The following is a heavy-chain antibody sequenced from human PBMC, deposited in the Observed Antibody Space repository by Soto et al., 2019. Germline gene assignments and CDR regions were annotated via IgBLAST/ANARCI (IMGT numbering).Heavy chain of an antibody. J-gene: IGHJ1*01. Sequence: GGSLRLSCAASGFTFSNAWMSWVRQAPGKGLEWVGRIKSKTDGGTTDYAAPEKGRFTISRDDSKNTLYLQMNSLKTEDTAVYYCTTDRSRCIAAAGTEYLQHWGQRTLVIVSS. CDR1: GFTFSNAW. CDR2: IKSKTDGGTT. V-gene: IGHV3-15*01. CDR3: TTDRSRCIAAAGTEYLQH. D-gene: IGHD6-13*01.